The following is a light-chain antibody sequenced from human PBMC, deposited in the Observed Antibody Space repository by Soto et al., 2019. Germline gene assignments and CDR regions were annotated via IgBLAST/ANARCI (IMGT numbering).Light chain of an antibody. J-gene: IGLJ1*01. Sequence: QSALTQPASVSGSPGQSITISCTGTSSDVGGYNYVSWYQQHPGKAPKLMLYDVSHRPSGVSNRFSGSKSGNTASLTISGLQDEDEADYYCSSYTSSSTLWVFGTGTKLTVL. CDR3: SSYTSSSTLWV. CDR2: DVS. CDR1: SSDVGGYNY. V-gene: IGLV2-14*01.